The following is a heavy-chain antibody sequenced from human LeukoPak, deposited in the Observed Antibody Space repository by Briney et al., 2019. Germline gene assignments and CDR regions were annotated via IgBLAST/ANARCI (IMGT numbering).Heavy chain of an antibody. CDR2: ITSDGRTI. CDR1: GFTFSSYW. CDR3: ARNYYYYMDV. J-gene: IGHJ6*03. Sequence: GGSLRLSCAASGFTFSSYWMSWVRQAPGKGLEWVSSITSDGRTIYYADSVKGRFTISRDNAKNSLYLQMNSLRAEDTAVYSCARNYYYYMDVWGKGTTVIVSS. V-gene: IGHV3-48*04.